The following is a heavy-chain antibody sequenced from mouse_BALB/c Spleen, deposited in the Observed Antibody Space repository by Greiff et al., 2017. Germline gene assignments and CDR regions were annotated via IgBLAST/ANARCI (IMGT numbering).Heavy chain of an antibody. CDR3: ARYGNYSYAMDY. D-gene: IGHD2-1*01. CDR1: GFSLTSYG. CDR2: IWAGGST. J-gene: IGHJ4*01. V-gene: IGHV2-9*02. Sequence: VQGVESGPGLVAPSQSLSITCTVSGFSLTSYGVHWVRQPPGKGLEWLGVIWAGGSTNYNSALMSRLSISKDNSKSQVFLKMNSLQTDDTAMYYCARYGNYSYAMDYWGQGTSVTVSS.